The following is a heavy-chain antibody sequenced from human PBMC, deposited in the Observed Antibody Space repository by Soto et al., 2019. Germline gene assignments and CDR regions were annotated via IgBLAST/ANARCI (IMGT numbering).Heavy chain of an antibody. CDR3: AREGGGGVDIVATMALDY. J-gene: IGHJ4*02. CDR2: IIPIFGTA. Sequence: QVQLVQSGAEVKKPGSSVKVSCKASGGTFSSYAISWVRQAPGQGLEWMGGIIPIFGTANYAQKFQGRVTITADESTSTAYMELGSLRSEDTAVYYWAREGGGGVDIVATMALDYWGQGTLVTVSS. CDR1: GGTFSSYA. V-gene: IGHV1-69*01. D-gene: IGHD5-12*01.